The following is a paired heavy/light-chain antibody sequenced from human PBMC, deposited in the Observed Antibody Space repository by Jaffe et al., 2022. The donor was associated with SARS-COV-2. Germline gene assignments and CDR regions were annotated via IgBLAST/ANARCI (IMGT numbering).Heavy chain of an antibody. CDR3: ARIGVYYAGRYYFDV. CDR2: IQKDGSEK. CDR1: GFTFSGYW. D-gene: IGHD3-10*01. V-gene: IGHV3-7*03. Sequence: EVHLVESGGGLVQPGGSLRLSCAASGFTFSGYWMNWFRQAPGKGLEWVGNIQKDGSEKNYVDSLKGRFTISRDNAKNSLYLQMNSLRVEDTAVYFCARIGVYYAGRYYFDVWGRGTLVTVSS. J-gene: IGHJ2*01.
Light chain of an antibody. CDR1: QGISSY. J-gene: IGKJ4*01. CDR2: AAS. Sequence: DIQLTQSPSFLSASVGDRVTITCRASQGISSYLAWYQRKPGKAPNLLIYAASTLQGGVPSRFSGSGSGTEFTLTISSLQPEDFATYYCLQLNSYPLTFGGGTKVEIK. CDR3: LQLNSYPLT. V-gene: IGKV1-9*01.